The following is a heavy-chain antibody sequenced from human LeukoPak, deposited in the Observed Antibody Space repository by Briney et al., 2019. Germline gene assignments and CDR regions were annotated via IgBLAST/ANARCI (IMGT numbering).Heavy chain of an antibody. CDR1: GFTFSSYG. D-gene: IGHD3-16*01. V-gene: IGHV3-30*18. Sequence: GRSLRLSCAASGFTFSSYGMHWVRQAPGKGLEWVAVISYDGSNKYYADSVKGRFTISRDNSKNTLYLQMNSLRDEDTAVYYCAKVFGSPFYYYYMDVWGKGTTVTVSS. CDR3: AKVFGSPFYYYYMDV. CDR2: ISYDGSNK. J-gene: IGHJ6*03.